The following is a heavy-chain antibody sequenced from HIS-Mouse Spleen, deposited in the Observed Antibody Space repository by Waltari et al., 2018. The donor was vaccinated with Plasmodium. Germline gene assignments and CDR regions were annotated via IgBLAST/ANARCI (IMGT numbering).Heavy chain of an antibody. CDR2: INPNSGGT. D-gene: IGHD6-13*01. CDR3: ARVLGYKAAAGTFVEYFQH. J-gene: IGHJ1*01. CDR1: GYPFTGYY. V-gene: IGHV1-2*02. Sequence: QVQLVQSGAEVKTPGASVKVSCKASGYPFTGYYMHWVRMAAGQGLEWMGWINPNSGGTNYAQKFQGRVTMTRDTSISTAYMELSRLRSDDTAVYYCARVLGYKAAAGTFVEYFQHWGQGTLVTVSS.